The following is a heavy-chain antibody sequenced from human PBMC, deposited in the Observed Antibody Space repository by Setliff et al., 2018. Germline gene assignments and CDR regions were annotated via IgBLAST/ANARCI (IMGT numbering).Heavy chain of an antibody. CDR2: IKRESDGGTT. CDR1: GFTFSNAW. Sequence: GGSLRLSCAASGFTFSNAWMSWVRQAPGKGLEWVGRIKRESDGGTTDYAAPVKGRFTISRDDLKNTLYLQMNSLKTEDTAVYYCISLWLGYYGLDVWGQGTTVTVS. V-gene: IGHV3-15*01. J-gene: IGHJ6*02. CDR3: ISLWLGYYGLDV. D-gene: IGHD5-18*01.